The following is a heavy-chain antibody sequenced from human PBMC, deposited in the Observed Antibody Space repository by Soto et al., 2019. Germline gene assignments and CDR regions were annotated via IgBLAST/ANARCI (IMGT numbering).Heavy chain of an antibody. CDR3: ARSVAAAGYYFDY. V-gene: IGHV4-4*02. CDR2: IYHSGST. CDR1: GGSISSSNW. D-gene: IGHD6-13*01. J-gene: IGHJ4*02. Sequence: SETLSLTCAVSGGSISSSNWWSWVRQPPGKGLEWIGEIYHSGSTNYNPSLKSRVTISVDKSKNQFSRKLSSVTAADTAVYYCARSVAAAGYYFDYWGQGTLVTVSS.